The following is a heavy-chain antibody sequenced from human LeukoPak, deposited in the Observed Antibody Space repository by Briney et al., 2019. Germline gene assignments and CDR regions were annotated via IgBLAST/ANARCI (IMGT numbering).Heavy chain of an antibody. CDR1: GFTFSNYS. J-gene: IGHJ4*02. Sequence: PGGSLRPSCAASGFTFSNYSMNWVRQAPGKGLEWVSYITSSSTVYYAGSVKGRFTTSRDNAKNSLFLQMNSLRAEDTAVYYCARDYCSGPKCYFIDYWGQGTLVTVSS. D-gene: IGHD2-15*01. V-gene: IGHV3-48*04. CDR2: ITSSSTV. CDR3: ARDYCSGPKCYFIDY.